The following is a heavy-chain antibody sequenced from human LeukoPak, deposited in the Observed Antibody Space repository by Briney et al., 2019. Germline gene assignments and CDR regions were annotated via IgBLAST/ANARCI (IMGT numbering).Heavy chain of an antibody. D-gene: IGHD2-2*01. CDR3: AKGSHYCTSTSCYPTRPLFDY. J-gene: IGHJ4*02. Sequence: PGGSLRLSCAASGFTFSSYAVGWVRQAPGKWLESVSGISGSGRRGGRKYYGGPGKGRFTISRDKANNTVYLQMNSLSAEDTAVYFCAKGSHYCTSTSCYPTRPLFDYWGQGTLVTVSS. CDR1: GFTFSSYA. CDR2: ISGSGRRGGRK. V-gene: IGHV3-23*01.